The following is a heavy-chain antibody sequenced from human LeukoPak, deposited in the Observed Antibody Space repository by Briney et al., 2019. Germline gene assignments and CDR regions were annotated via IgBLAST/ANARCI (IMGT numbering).Heavy chain of an antibody. CDR2: IYPSDGTT. V-gene: IGHV1-46*01. CDR3: ARGPTDMDFDY. Sequence: ASVKVSCKASGYTFTKSDYMHWVRQAPGQGLEWMGIIYPSDGTTFYAQKFQGRVTMTRDTSTNTVYMELSSLRSEDTAVFYCARGPTDMDFDYWGQGSLVTVSS. CDR1: GYTFTKSDY. J-gene: IGHJ4*02.